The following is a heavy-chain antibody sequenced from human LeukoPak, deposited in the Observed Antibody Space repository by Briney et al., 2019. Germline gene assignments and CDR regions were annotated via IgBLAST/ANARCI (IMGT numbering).Heavy chain of an antibody. CDR3: ARDSGYSSGWYPHSDY. CDR1: GGSVSSGSYY. CDR2: IYYSGST. Sequence: PSETLSLTCTVSGGSVSSGSYYWSWIRQPPGKGLEWIGYIYYSGSTNYNPSLKSRVTISVDTSKNQFSLKLSSVTAADTAVYYCARDSGYSSGWYPHSDYWGQGTLVTVSS. J-gene: IGHJ4*02. D-gene: IGHD6-19*01. V-gene: IGHV4-61*01.